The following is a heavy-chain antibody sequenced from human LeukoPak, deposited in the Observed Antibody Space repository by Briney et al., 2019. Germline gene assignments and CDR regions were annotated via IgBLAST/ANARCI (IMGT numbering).Heavy chain of an antibody. J-gene: IGHJ4*02. CDR2: INHSGST. Sequence: SETLSLTCAVYGGSFSGYYWSWIRQPPGKGLEWIGEINHSGSTNYNPSLKSRVTISVDTSKNQFSLKLSSVTAADTAVYYCARRPRSLWFGDRYTRGAFDYWGQGTLVTVSS. CDR1: GGSFSGYY. CDR3: ARRPRSLWFGDRYTRGAFDY. D-gene: IGHD3-10*01. V-gene: IGHV4-34*01.